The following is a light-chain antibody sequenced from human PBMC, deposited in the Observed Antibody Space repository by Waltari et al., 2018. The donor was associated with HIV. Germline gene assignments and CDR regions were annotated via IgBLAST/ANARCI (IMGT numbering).Light chain of an antibody. CDR2: DVS. J-gene: IGLJ1*01. Sequence: QSALTHPASASGSPRQSITISGTAPSGDVVGHHFVSWYQHHPGKAPQLMIYDVSNRPSGISNRFSGSKSGNTASLTISGLQAEDEADYYCSSYTSSSTYIFGTGTKVTVL. CDR3: SSYTSSSTYI. V-gene: IGLV2-14*03. CDR1: SGDVVGHHF.